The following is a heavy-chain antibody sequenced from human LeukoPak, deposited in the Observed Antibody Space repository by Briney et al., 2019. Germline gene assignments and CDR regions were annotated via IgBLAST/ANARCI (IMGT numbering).Heavy chain of an antibody. CDR1: GFTFSSYT. D-gene: IGHD3-22*01. CDR2: INSGSLSI. J-gene: IGHJ4*02. Sequence: GGSLRLSCAASGFTFSSYTMNWVRQAPGGGLEWVSSINSGSLSIYYADSVKGRFTISRDNDKNSLPLQMTSLRAEDTAVYFCVRDRYDSSGYLDYWGQGTLVTVSS. CDR3: VRDRYDSSGYLDY. V-gene: IGHV3-21*01.